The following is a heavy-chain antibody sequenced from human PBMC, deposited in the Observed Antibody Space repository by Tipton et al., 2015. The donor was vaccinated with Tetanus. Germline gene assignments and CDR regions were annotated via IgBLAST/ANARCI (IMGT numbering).Heavy chain of an antibody. CDR1: GFIYSSYS. D-gene: IGHD6-25*01. CDR3: ASGSALDY. Sequence: LSLTCEVSGFIYSSYSMNWVRQAPGKGLEWVASISSTSSYIYYADSLKGRFTISRDNAKNSLYLQMSSLRPEDTAVYYCASGSALDYWGQGTLVTVSS. V-gene: IGHV3-21*01. J-gene: IGHJ4*02. CDR2: ISSTSSYI.